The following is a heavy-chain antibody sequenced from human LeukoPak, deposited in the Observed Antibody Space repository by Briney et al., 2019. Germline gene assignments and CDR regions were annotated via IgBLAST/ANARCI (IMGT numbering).Heavy chain of an antibody. CDR3: ARVFSYGSGSYYNRPGGMDV. J-gene: IGHJ6*02. Sequence: ASVKVSCKASGYTFTSYAMHWVRQAPGQRREGMGWVNAGNGNTKYSQKFQGRVTITRDTSASTAYMELSSLRSEDTAVYYCARVFSYGSGSYYNRPGGMDVWGQGTTVTVSS. V-gene: IGHV1-3*01. CDR1: GYTFTSYA. CDR2: VNAGNGNT. D-gene: IGHD3-10*01.